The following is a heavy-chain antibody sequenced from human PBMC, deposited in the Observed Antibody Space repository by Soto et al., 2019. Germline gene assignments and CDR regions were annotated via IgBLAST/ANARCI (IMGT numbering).Heavy chain of an antibody. CDR3: ARGPSVGAFFDF. J-gene: IGHJ4*02. CDR2: INRSGST. V-gene: IGHV4-34*01. CDR1: GGSFNVYY. D-gene: IGHD1-26*01. Sequence: QVQLQQWGAGLLKPSETLALTCAVYGGSFNVYYWTWMRQPPGKGLEWIGEINRSGSTNYNPPLKSRVTISIDTSKIQFSLTLSSVTAADTAIYYCARGPSVGAFFDFWGQGSQVTVSP.